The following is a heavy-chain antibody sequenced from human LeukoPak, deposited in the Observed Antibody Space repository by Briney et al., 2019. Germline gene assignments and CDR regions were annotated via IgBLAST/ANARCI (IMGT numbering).Heavy chain of an antibody. CDR2: ISSSSSYI. CDR3: ARDDHVDYDFWGGYFASGFEEKYYFDS. J-gene: IGHJ4*02. CDR1: GFTFSSYS. D-gene: IGHD3-3*01. Sequence: GGSLTLSCAASGFTFSSYSTIWVRQAPGKGLEWVSSISSSSSYIYYPDSVKGRFTNSIDNAKTPLYVELNSLRAEETAVYYCARDDHVDYDFWGGYFASGFEEKYYFDSWGQGTLVTVSS. V-gene: IGHV3-21*01.